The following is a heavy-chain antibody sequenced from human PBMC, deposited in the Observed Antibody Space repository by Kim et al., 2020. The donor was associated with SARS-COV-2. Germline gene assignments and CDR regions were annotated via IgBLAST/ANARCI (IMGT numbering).Heavy chain of an antibody. J-gene: IGHJ6*04. D-gene: IGHD2-2*01. CDR2: IIPIFDTA. CDR3: ARDRSCSSTSCYGRSAYYYGRDV. CDR1: GGTFSSYA. Sequence: SVKVSCKASGGTFSSYAISWVRQAPGQGLEWMRGIIPIFDTANYAQKFQGRVTITADESTSTAYMELSSLRSEDTAVYYCARDRSCSSTSCYGRSAYYYGRDVWGKGTTVTVSS. V-gene: IGHV1-69*13.